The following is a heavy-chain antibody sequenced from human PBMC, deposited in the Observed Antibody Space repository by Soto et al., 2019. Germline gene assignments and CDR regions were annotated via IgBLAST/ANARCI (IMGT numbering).Heavy chain of an antibody. J-gene: IGHJ4*02. CDR3: ARGALGSYYFDY. CDR2: INPNSGGT. Sequence: ASVKVSCKASGYTFTGYYMHRVRQAPGQGLEWMGWINPNSGGTNYAQKFQGRFSISRDNAKNTVYLQMSSLRGDDTAVYYCARGALGSYYFDYWGQGTLVTVSS. CDR1: GYTFTGYY. V-gene: IGHV1-2*02. D-gene: IGHD3-16*01.